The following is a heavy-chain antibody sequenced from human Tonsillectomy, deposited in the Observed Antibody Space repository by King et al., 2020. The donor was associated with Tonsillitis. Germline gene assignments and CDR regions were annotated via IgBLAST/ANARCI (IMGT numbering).Heavy chain of an antibody. D-gene: IGHD6-19*01. CDR3: ARDNTEAVAGPLDY. V-gene: IGHV4-4*07. Sequence: VQLQESGPGLVKPSETLSLTCTVSGGSISSYCWTWIRQPAGKGLEWIGRIYPSGSTNYNPSLRSRATMSVDTSKKQVSLILSPVTAADSAVYYCARDNTEAVAGPLDYWGQGTLITVSS. J-gene: IGHJ4*02. CDR1: GGSISSYC. CDR2: IYPSGST.